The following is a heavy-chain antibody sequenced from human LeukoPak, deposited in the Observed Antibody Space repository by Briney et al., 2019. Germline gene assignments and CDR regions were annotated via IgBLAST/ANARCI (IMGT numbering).Heavy chain of an antibody. CDR3: ASPRGYSGYDLGFDY. D-gene: IGHD5-12*01. CDR1: GFTFSSYA. V-gene: IGHV3-30*04. Sequence: GGSLRLSCAASGFTFSSYAMHWVRQAPGKGLEWVAVISYDGCNKYYADSVKGRFTISRDNSKNTLYLQMNSLRAEDTAVYYCASPRGYSGYDLGFDYWGQGTLVTVSS. J-gene: IGHJ4*02. CDR2: ISYDGCNK.